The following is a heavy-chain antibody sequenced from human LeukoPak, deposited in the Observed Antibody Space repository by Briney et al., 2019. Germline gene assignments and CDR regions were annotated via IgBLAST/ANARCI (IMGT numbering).Heavy chain of an antibody. CDR2: ISGSGGST. CDR3: AKDPADGYNPFDY. J-gene: IGHJ4*02. CDR1: GFTFSSYA. D-gene: IGHD5-24*01. V-gene: IGHV3-23*01. Sequence: GRSLRLSCAASGFTFSSYAMSWVHQAPGKGLEWVSAISGSGGSTYYADSVKGRFTISRDNSKNTLYLQMNSLRAEDTAVYYCAKDPADGYNPFDYWGQGTLVTVSS.